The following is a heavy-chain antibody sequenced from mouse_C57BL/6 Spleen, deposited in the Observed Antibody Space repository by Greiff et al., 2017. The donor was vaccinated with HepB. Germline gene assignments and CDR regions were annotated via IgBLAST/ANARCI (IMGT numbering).Heavy chain of an antibody. CDR1: GFTFSDYY. Sequence: EVKLVESGGGLVQPGGSLKLSCAASGFTFSDYYMYWVRQTPEKRLEWVAYISNGGGSTYYPDTVKGRFTISRDNAKNTLYLQMSRLKSEDTAMYYCARRNYGSSYLDYWGQGTTLTVSS. CDR3: ARRNYGSSYLDY. D-gene: IGHD1-1*01. J-gene: IGHJ2*01. CDR2: ISNGGGST. V-gene: IGHV5-12*01.